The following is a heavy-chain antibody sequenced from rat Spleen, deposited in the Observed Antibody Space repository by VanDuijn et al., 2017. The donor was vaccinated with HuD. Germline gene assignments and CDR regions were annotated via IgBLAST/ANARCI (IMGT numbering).Heavy chain of an antibody. Sequence: SGGGLVQPGRSMKLSCAASGFTFSNYYMAWVRQPPGKGLEGRGVIWSNGGTDYNSAIKSRLSISRDTSKSQVFLKMNSLQTEDTAMYFCARGPYWGQGVMVTVSS. J-gene: IGHJ2*01. CDR1: GFTFSNYY. V-gene: IGHV2-47*01. CDR2: IWSNGGT. CDR3: ARGPY.